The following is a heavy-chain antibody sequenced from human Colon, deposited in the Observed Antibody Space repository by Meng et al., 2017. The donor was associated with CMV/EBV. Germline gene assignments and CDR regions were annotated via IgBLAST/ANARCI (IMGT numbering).Heavy chain of an antibody. CDR3: ARVFKVGYDFWSGYYRYGMDV. Sequence: SETLSLTCAISGDSVSSNSAAWNWIRQSPSRGLEWLGRTYYRSKWYNDYAVSVKSRITINPDTSKNQFSLQLNSVTPEDTAVYYCARVFKVGYDFWSGYYRYGMDVWGQGTTVTVSS. D-gene: IGHD3-3*01. CDR2: TYYRSKWYN. V-gene: IGHV6-1*01. CDR1: GDSVSSNSAA. J-gene: IGHJ6*02.